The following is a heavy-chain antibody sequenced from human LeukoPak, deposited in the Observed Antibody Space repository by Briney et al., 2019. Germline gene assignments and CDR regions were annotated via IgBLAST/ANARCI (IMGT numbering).Heavy chain of an antibody. J-gene: IGHJ4*02. CDR1: GGSISSSSYY. D-gene: IGHD3-16*01. CDR3: ARRGLSPPIDY. V-gene: IGHV4-39*01. Sequence: PPETLSLTCTVSGGSISSSSYYWGWIRQPPGKGLEWIGSIYYSGSTYYNPSLKSRVTISVDTSKNQFSLKLSSVTAADTAVYYCARRGLSPPIDYWGQGTLVTVSS. CDR2: IYYSGST.